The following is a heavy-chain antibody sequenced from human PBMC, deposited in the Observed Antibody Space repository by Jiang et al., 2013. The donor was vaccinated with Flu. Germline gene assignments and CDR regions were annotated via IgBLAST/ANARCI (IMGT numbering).Heavy chain of an antibody. V-gene: IGHV1-69*01. CDR3: ARARSYGDYVGY. Sequence: KFQGRVTITADESTSTAYMELSSLRSEDTAVYYCARARSYGDYVGYWGQGTLVTVSS. D-gene: IGHD4-17*01. J-gene: IGHJ4*02.